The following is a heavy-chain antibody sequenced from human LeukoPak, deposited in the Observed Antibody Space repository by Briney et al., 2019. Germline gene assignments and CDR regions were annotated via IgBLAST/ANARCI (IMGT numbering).Heavy chain of an antibody. CDR2: IYSGGST. V-gene: IGHV3-53*01. CDR3: ARVPDAMLGYFDY. Sequence: GGSLRLSCAASGFTVISYYMSWVRQAPGKGLEWVSGIYSGGSTYYADSVKGRFTISRDNSKNTLYLQMNSLRAEDTALYYCARVPDAMLGYFDYWGQGTLVTVSS. J-gene: IGHJ4*02. CDR1: GFTVISYY. D-gene: IGHD2-2*01.